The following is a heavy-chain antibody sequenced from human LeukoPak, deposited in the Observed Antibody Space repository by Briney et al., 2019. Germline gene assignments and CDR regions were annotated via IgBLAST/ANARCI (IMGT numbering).Heavy chain of an antibody. D-gene: IGHD3-3*01. J-gene: IGHJ4*02. Sequence: SETLSLTCTVSGGSISSSSYCWGWIRQPPGKGLEWIGSIYYSGSTYYNPSLKSRVTTSVDTSKNQFSLKLSSVTAADTAVYYCARDRSSDYDFWSGYYEARRVNDYWGQGTLVTVSS. V-gene: IGHV4-39*07. CDR2: IYYSGST. CDR1: GGSISSSSYC. CDR3: ARDRSSDYDFWSGYYEARRVNDY.